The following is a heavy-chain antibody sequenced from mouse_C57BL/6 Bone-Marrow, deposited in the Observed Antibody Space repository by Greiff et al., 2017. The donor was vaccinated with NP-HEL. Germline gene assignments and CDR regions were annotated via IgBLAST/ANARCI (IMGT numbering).Heavy chain of an antibody. D-gene: IGHD2-3*01. CDR3: VRQCYHGDYLDY. CDR2: IRSKSNNYAT. CDR1: GFSFNTYA. J-gene: IGHJ2*01. V-gene: IGHV10-1*01. Sequence: EVKLVESGGGLVQPKGSLKLSCAASGFSFNTYALNWVRQAPGKGLEWVARIRSKSNNYATYYADSLKDRFTISRDDSESMLYLQRNNLKTEDTAMYYCVRQCYHGDYLDYWGQGTTLTVSS.